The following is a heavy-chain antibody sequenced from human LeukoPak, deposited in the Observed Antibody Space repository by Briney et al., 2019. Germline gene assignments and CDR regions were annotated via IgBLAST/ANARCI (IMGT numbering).Heavy chain of an antibody. CDR2: IYPGDSDT. D-gene: IGHD5-18*01. Sequence: PGESLQISCKGSGYSFTSYWIGCVRPMPGKGLEWMGIIYPGDSDTRYSPSFQGQVTISAHKSISTAYLQWSSLKASDTAMYYCARHSTGGYSYGFVGPFDYWGQGTLVTVSS. V-gene: IGHV5-51*01. CDR3: ARHSTGGYSYGFVGPFDY. CDR1: GYSFTSYW. J-gene: IGHJ4*02.